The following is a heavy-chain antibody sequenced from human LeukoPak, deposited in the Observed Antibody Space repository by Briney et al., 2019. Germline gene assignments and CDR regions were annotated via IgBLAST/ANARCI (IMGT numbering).Heavy chain of an antibody. J-gene: IGHJ3*02. Sequence: NPSETLSLTCTVSGGSIGSYYWSWIRQPAGKGLEWIGRIYTSGSTNYNPSLKSRVTMSVDTSKNQFSLKLSSVTAADTAVYYCARGLVSMVRGVRPNDAFDIWGQGTMVTVSS. CDR2: IYTSGST. V-gene: IGHV4-4*07. D-gene: IGHD3-10*01. CDR3: ARGLVSMVRGVRPNDAFDI. CDR1: GGSIGSYY.